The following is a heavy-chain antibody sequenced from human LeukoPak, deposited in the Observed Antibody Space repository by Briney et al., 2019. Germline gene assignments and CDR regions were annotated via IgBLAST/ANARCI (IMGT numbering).Heavy chain of an antibody. V-gene: IGHV4-30-4*08. CDR1: GGSISSSSSDYY. Sequence: SETLSLTCTVSGGSISSSSSDYYWGWVRQPPGKVLEWIGYIYYSGSTYYNPSLKSRVTISVDTSKNQFSLKLSSATAADTAVYYCARGVTYYDILTPGPPGFSFDIWGQGTMVTVSS. CDR2: IYYSGST. J-gene: IGHJ3*02. CDR3: ARGVTYYDILTPGPPGFSFDI. D-gene: IGHD3-9*01.